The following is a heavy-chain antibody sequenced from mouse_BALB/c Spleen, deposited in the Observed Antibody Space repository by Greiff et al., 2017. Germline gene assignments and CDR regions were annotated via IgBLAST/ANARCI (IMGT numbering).Heavy chain of an antibody. J-gene: IGHJ3*01. Sequence: QVQLQQSGAELARPGASVKLSCKASGYTFTSYWMQWVKQRPGQGLEWIGAIYPGDGDTRYTQKFKGKATLTADKSSSTAYMQLSSLASEDSAVYYCAREGLVISAWFAYWGQGTLVTVSA. V-gene: IGHV1-87*01. CDR3: AREGLVISAWFAY. CDR1: GYTFTSYW. CDR2: IYPGDGDT. D-gene: IGHD2-4*01.